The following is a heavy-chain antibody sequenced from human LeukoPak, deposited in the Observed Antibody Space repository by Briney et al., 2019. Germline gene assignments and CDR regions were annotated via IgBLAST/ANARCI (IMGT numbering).Heavy chain of an antibody. CDR2: INHSGST. CDR1: GGSFSGYY. CDR3: ARDGRLGITGWYFDL. D-gene: IGHD7-27*01. V-gene: IGHV4-34*01. J-gene: IGHJ2*01. Sequence: PSETLSLTCAVYGGSFSGYYWSWIRQPPGKGLEWIGEINHSGSTNYNPSLKSRVTISVDTSKNQFSLKLSSVTAADTAVYYCARDGRLGITGWYFDLWGRGTLVTVSS.